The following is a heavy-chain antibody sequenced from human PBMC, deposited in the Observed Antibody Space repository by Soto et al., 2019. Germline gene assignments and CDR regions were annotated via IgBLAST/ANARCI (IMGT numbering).Heavy chain of an antibody. CDR3: ARRPHKHFRVSYFDY. CDR1: GGSFSGYY. CDR2: INHSGST. J-gene: IGHJ4*02. V-gene: IGHV4-34*01. D-gene: IGHD3-3*02. Sequence: SETLSLTCAVYGGSFSGYYWSWIRQPPGKGLEWIGEINHSGSTNYNPSLKSRVTISVDTSKNQFSLKLSSVTAADTAVYYCARRPHKHFRVSYFDYWGQGTLVTVSS.